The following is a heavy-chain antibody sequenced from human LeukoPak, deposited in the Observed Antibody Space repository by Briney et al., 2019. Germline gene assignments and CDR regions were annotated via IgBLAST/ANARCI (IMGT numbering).Heavy chain of an antibody. CDR3: AKDRGPGFGPFDY. CDR1: GFTFSSYG. J-gene: IGHJ4*02. D-gene: IGHD3-10*01. V-gene: IGHV3-30*02. Sequence: PGGSLRLSCAASGFTFSSYGMHWVRQAPGKGLEWVAFIRYDGSNKYYADSVKGRFTISRDNSKNTLYLQMNSLRAEDTAVYYCAKDRGPGFGPFDYWGQGTLVTVSS. CDR2: IRYDGSNK.